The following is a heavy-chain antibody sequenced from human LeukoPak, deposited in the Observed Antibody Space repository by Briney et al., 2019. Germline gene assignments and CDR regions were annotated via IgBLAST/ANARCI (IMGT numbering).Heavy chain of an antibody. CDR2: ISAYNGNT. CDR3: ARESCSGGSCYSGY. V-gene: IGHV1-18*01. CDR1: GGTFRSYA. D-gene: IGHD2-15*01. J-gene: IGHJ4*02. Sequence: GASVKVSCKASGGTFRSYAITWVRQAPGQGLEWMGWISAYNGNTNYAQKLQGRVTMTTDTSTSTAYMELRSLRSDDTAVYYCARESCSGGSCYSGYWGQGTLVTVSS.